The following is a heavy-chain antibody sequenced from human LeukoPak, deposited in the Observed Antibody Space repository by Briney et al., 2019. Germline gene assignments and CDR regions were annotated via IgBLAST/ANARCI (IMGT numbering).Heavy chain of an antibody. CDR1: GFTLGDYA. J-gene: IGHJ4*02. Sequence: SLRLSCTASGFTLGDYAMSWVRQAPGKGLEWVAFIRREAYGGTTEYAASVNGRFTISRDDSKSIAYLQMNSLKTEDTATYYCTRTYWGLYFDYWGQGTLVTVSS. CDR3: TRTYWGLYFDY. D-gene: IGHD7-27*01. V-gene: IGHV3-49*04. CDR2: IRREAYGGTT.